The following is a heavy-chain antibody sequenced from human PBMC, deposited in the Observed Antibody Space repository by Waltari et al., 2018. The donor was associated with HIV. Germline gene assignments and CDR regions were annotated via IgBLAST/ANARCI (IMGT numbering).Heavy chain of an antibody. CDR2: VSPEGGAA. V-gene: IGHV1-46*03. Sequence: QVYLAQSGSEIKRPGASVKISCKTSGNPFTRFYIHWVRQAPGQGLHWVGVVSPEGGAATFPPHFPDRLTLTADTSTDTAFLEMTKLTSADTAVYFCGRGSADYINYWGQGTLVIVS. D-gene: IGHD4-4*01. CDR1: GNPFTRFY. J-gene: IGHJ4*02. CDR3: GRGSADYINY.